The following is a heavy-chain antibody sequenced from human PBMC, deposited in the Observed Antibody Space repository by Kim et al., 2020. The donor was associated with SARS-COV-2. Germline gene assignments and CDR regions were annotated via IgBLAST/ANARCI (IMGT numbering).Heavy chain of an antibody. CDR3: ARVQEYCGGDCGIDY. Sequence: GGSLRLSCAASGFTFSSYWMSCVRQAPGKGLEWVANIKQDGSEKYYVDSVKGRFTISRDNAKNSLYLQMNSLRAEDTAVYYCARVQEYCGGDCGIDYWGQGTLVTVSS. V-gene: IGHV3-7*01. J-gene: IGHJ4*02. D-gene: IGHD2-21*02. CDR1: GFTFSSYW. CDR2: IKQDGSEK.